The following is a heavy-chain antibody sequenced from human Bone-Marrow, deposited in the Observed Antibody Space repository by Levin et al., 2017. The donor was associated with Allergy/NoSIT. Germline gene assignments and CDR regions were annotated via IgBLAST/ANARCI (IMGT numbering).Heavy chain of an antibody. V-gene: IGHV4-59*01. D-gene: IGHD2-2*01. CDR3: ASLGYCSSTSCRNY. CDR1: GGSISSYY. Sequence: SETLSLTCTVSGGSISSYYWSWIRQPPGKGLEWIGYIYYSGSTNYNPSLKSRVTISVDTSKNQFSLKLSSVTAADTAVYYCASLGYCSSTSCRNYWGQGTLVTVSS. CDR2: IYYSGST. J-gene: IGHJ4*02.